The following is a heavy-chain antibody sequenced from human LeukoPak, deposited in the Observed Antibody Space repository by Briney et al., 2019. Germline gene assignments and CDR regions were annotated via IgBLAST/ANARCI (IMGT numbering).Heavy chain of an antibody. Sequence: ASVKVSCKASGYTFTGYYMHWVRQAPGQELEWMGWINPNSGGTNYAQKFQGRVTMTRDTSISTAYMELSRLRSDDTAVYYCARDRRGRSYYDSSGSWGQGTLVTVSS. D-gene: IGHD3-22*01. CDR2: INPNSGGT. CDR1: GYTFTGYY. V-gene: IGHV1-2*02. J-gene: IGHJ5*02. CDR3: ARDRRGRSYYDSSGS.